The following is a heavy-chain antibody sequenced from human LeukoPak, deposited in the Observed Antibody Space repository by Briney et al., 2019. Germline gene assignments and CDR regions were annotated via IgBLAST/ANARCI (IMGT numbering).Heavy chain of an antibody. J-gene: IGHJ4*02. CDR3: AKDRHCSGGSCYFDS. Sequence: GSLRLSCAASGFTFSSYAMSWVRQAPGKGLEWVSAISGSGGSTYYADSVKGRFTISRDNSKNTLYLQMNSLRAEDTAVYYCAKDRHCSGGSCYFDSWGQGTLVTVSS. CDR1: GFTFSSYA. V-gene: IGHV3-23*01. CDR2: ISGSGGST. D-gene: IGHD2-15*01.